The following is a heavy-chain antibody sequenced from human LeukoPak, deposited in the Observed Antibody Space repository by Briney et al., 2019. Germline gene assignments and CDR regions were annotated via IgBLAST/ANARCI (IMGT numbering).Heavy chain of an antibody. CDR1: GGSFSGYY. CDR2: INHSGST. Sequence: SETLSLTCAVYGGSFSGYYWSWIRQPPGKGLEWIGEINHSGSTNYNPSLKSQVTISVDTSKNQFSLKLSSVTAADTAVYYCARGRGYSYGHQPLDYWGQGTLVTVSS. D-gene: IGHD5-18*01. J-gene: IGHJ4*02. CDR3: ARGRGYSYGHQPLDY. V-gene: IGHV4-34*01.